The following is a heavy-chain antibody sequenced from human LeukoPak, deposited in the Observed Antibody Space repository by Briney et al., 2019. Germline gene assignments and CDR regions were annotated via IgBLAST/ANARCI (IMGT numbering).Heavy chain of an antibody. CDR2: ISGSGGST. Sequence: PGGSLRLSCAASGFTFSSYAMGWVRQAPGKGLEWVSAISGSGGSTYYADSVKGRFTISRDNSKKTLYLQMNSLRAEDTAVYYCASSTIVVVIMAFDIWGQGTMVTVSS. CDR3: ASSTIVVVIMAFDI. V-gene: IGHV3-23*01. CDR1: GFTFSSYA. J-gene: IGHJ3*02. D-gene: IGHD3-22*01.